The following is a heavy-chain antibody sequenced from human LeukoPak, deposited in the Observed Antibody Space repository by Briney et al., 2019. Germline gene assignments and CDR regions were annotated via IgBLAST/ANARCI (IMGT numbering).Heavy chain of an antibody. CDR2: IRSKADGGTP. Sequence: GGSLRLSCAASGFSFSDAWMNWVRQAPGKGLEWVGHIRSKADGGTPDYIAPVKGRFTISRDNSKNTLYLQMNSLRAEDTALYYCAKAQRGYGRPFDYWGQGTLVTVSS. J-gene: IGHJ4*02. V-gene: IGHV3-15*07. CDR1: GFSFSDAW. D-gene: IGHD5-18*01. CDR3: AKAQRGYGRPFDY.